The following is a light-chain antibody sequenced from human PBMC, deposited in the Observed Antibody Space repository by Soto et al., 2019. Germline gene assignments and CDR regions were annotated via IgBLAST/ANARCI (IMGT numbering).Light chain of an antibody. CDR3: CSYAGGGTYV. J-gene: IGLJ1*01. CDR2: EDS. V-gene: IGLV2-23*01. CDR1: SSDVGNYNL. Sequence: QSVLTQPASVSGSPGQSITISCTGTSSDVGNYNLVSWYQQHPGKAPKLMIYEDSKRPSGVSNRFSGSKSGSTASLTISGLQAEDEADYYCCSYAGGGTYVFGTGTKVTVL.